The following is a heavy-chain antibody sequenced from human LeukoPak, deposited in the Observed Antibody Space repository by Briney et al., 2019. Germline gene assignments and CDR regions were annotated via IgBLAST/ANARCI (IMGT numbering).Heavy chain of an antibody. CDR2: VYYNGIT. CDR3: ASQLGGTTFN. Sequence: SETLSLTCTVSGVSISSCFWSWIRQPPGKGLEWIGYVYYNGITNYNPSLKSRVSISLDTSKNQFSLKLNSVTAADTAVYYCASQLGGTTFNWGQGTLVTVSS. D-gene: IGHD1-1*01. CDR1: GVSISSCF. J-gene: IGHJ4*02. V-gene: IGHV4-59*01.